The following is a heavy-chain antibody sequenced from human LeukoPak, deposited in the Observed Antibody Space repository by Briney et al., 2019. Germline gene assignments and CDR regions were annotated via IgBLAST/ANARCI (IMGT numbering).Heavy chain of an antibody. CDR1: GGSISSYY. J-gene: IGHJ3*02. Sequence: SETLSLTCTVSGGSISSYYWSWIRQPPGKGLEWIGYIYYSGSTNYNPSLKSRVTISVDTSKNQFSLKLSSVTAADTAVYYRAGGPGGAFDIWGQGTMVTVSS. CDR3: AGGPGGAFDI. CDR2: IYYSGST. D-gene: IGHD2-15*01. V-gene: IGHV4-59*01.